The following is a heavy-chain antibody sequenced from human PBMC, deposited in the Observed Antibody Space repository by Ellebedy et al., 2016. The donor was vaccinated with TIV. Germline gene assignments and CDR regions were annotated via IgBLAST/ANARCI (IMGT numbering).Heavy chain of an antibody. CDR1: GFTFSSYG. CDR2: IWYDGSNK. V-gene: IGHV3-33*01. J-gene: IGHJ4*02. D-gene: IGHD3-22*01. CDR3: ARSDDYDSSGYYATPDY. Sequence: GESLKISXAAPGFTFSSYGMHWVRQVPGKGLEWVAVIWYDGSNKYYADSVKGRFTISRDNSKNTLYLQMNSLRAEDTAVYYCARSDDYDSSGYYATPDYWGQGTLVTVSS.